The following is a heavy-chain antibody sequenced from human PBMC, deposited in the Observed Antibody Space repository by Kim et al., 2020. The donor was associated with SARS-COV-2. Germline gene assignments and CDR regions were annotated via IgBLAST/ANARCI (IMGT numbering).Heavy chain of an antibody. CDR3: ATGDTAAAGTIFDY. J-gene: IGHJ4*02. Sequence: ASVKVSCKVSGYTLTELSMHWVRQAPGKGLEWMGGFDPEDGETIYAQKFQGRVTMTEDTSTDTAYMELSSLRSEDTAVYYCATGDTAAAGTIFDYWGQGTLVTVSS. V-gene: IGHV1-24*01. CDR1: GYTLTELS. D-gene: IGHD6-13*01. CDR2: FDPEDGET.